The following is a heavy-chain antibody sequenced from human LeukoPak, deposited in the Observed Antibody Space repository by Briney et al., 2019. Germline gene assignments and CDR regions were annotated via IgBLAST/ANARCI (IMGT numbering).Heavy chain of an antibody. CDR3: AREPIAVAEIFDY. CDR1: GGSFGSFF. D-gene: IGHD6-19*01. J-gene: IGHJ4*02. CDR2: INQSGTT. V-gene: IGHV4-34*01. Sequence: SETLSLTCAVSGGSFGSFFWSWVCQPPGKGLEWIGEINQSGTTNFNPALKSRVTISVDTSKNQFSLKLSSVTAADTAVYYCAREPIAVAEIFDYWGQGTLVTVSS.